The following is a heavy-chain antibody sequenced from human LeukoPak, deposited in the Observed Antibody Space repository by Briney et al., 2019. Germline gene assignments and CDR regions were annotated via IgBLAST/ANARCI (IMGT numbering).Heavy chain of an antibody. CDR2: INHSGST. V-gene: IGHV4-34*01. CDR1: GGSFSGYY. Sequence: PSETLSLTCAVYGGSFSGYYWSWIRQPPGKGLEWIGEINHSGSTNYNPSLKSRVTISVDTSKNQFSLKPSSVTAANTAVYYCPRGGRDYSPWGQGTLVTVSS. J-gene: IGHJ5*02. CDR3: PRGGRDYSP. D-gene: IGHD4-17*01.